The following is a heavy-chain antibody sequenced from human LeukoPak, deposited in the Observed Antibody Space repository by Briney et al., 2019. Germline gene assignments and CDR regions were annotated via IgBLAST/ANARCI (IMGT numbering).Heavy chain of an antibody. V-gene: IGHV3-9*01. CDR2: VSWNNGRI. Sequence: SLTLTCTASGFTIDDYGQHWGRQAQPQGLELESSVSWNNGRIGYADSVQNRFTTSRDNTTNSQYLQMMSPGTEADASVYFAKAGPDYYYSSGYYEAAFDIWGQGKMVTVSS. J-gene: IGHJ3*02. CDR1: GFTIDDYG. CDR3: AKAGPDYYYSSGYYEAAFDI. D-gene: IGHD3-22*01.